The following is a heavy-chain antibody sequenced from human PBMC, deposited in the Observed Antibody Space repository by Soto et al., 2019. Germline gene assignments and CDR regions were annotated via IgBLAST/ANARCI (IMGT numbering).Heavy chain of an antibody. J-gene: IGHJ4*02. CDR3: ARALNFDYGDYYGY. CDR2: ISAYNGNT. CDR1: GYTFTSYG. V-gene: IGHV1-18*01. D-gene: IGHD4-17*01. Sequence: ASVKVSCKASGYTFTSYGISWVRQAPGQGLEWMGWISAYNGNTNYAQKLQGRVTMTTDTSTSTAYMELRSLRSDDTAVYYCARALNFDYGDYYGYWGQGTLVTVSS.